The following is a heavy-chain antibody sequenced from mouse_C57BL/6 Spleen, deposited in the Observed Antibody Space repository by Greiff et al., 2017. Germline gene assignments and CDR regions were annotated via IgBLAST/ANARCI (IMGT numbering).Heavy chain of an antibody. CDR1: GYTFTSYW. CDR3: ARGGPGRDY. V-gene: IGHV1-72*01. Sequence: VQLQQSGAELVKPGASVKLSCKASGYTFTSYWLHWVKQRPGRGLEWIGRIDPKSGGTKYNEKFKRKATRTVDKPSSTAYMQLSSLTYEDSAVYYGARGGPGRDYWGQGTTLTVSS. J-gene: IGHJ2*01. CDR2: IDPKSGGT.